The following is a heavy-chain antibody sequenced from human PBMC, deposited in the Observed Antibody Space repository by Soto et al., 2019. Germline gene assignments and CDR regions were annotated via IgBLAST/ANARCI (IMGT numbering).Heavy chain of an antibody. CDR3: ATSYCSGQTCYPWVMDV. CDR1: GYSFTRNW. CDR2: IDPSDSYT. D-gene: IGHD2-15*01. V-gene: IGHV5-10-1*01. Sequence: GESLKISCKGSGYSFTRNWINWVRQMPGKGLEWVGRIDPSDSYTNYSPSFQGHATISADTSISTAYLQWSSLKASDTAMYYCATSYCSGQTCYPWVMDVGGQGTTVTV. J-gene: IGHJ6*02.